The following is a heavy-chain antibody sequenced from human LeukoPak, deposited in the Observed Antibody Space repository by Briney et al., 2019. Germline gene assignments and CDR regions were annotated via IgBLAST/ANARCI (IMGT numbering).Heavy chain of an antibody. CDR3: AKDNNGAAAGIIPGGFDI. D-gene: IGHD6-13*01. CDR2: ISYDGSNK. Sequence: PGGSLRLSCATSGFTFSSYGMHWVRQAPGKGLEWVGVISYDGSNKYYADSVKGRFTISRDNSKNTLFLQMNSLRVEDTAVYYCAKDNNGAAAGIIPGGFDIWGRGTMVTVSS. CDR1: GFTFSSYG. V-gene: IGHV3-30*18. J-gene: IGHJ3*02.